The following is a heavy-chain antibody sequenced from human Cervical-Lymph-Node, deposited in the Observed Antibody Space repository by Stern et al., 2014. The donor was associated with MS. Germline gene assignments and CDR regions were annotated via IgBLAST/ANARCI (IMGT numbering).Heavy chain of an antibody. CDR3: ARPSRKWSGYDY. J-gene: IGHJ4*02. V-gene: IGHV1-46*01. CDR2: INPSGGSP. D-gene: IGHD3-3*01. CDR1: GYTFTNYY. Sequence: VQLEESGAEVKKPGASVKVSCKASGYTFTNYYVHWVRQAPGQGLEWMGIINPSGGSPGYAQKFQGRVTMTRDTSTSTVYMEVSSLRYEDTAVYYCARPSRKWSGYDYWGQGTLVTVSS.